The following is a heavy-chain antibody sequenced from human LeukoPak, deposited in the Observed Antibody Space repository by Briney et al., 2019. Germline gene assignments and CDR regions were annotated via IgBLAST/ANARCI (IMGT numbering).Heavy chain of an antibody. CDR2: IYPGESDT. D-gene: IGHD2-2*01. CDR3: ARAIVVVPAVGFDY. CDR1: GYRFTSYW. J-gene: IGHJ4*02. Sequence: PGESLKISFKGSGYRFTSYWIGWVRPVPGKGLEWMGIIYPGESDTRYSPSFQGQVTISADKSISTAYLQWSSLKASDTAMYYCARAIVVVPAVGFDYWGQGTLVTVSS. V-gene: IGHV5-51*01.